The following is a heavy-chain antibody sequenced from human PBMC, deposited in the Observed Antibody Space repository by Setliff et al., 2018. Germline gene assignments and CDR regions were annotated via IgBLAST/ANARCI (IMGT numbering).Heavy chain of an antibody. J-gene: IGHJ4*02. V-gene: IGHV1-2*02. CDR3: ATAVWEFLY. CDR2: INPDNGGT. CDR1: GSAFFGYF. Sequence: SVKVSCKASGSAFFGYFMNWVRQAPGQGPEWMGWINPDNGGTHYAEKFQGRVTMTRDTSISTAYMELSSLRSDDTAIYYCATAVWEFLYWGQGALVTVSS. D-gene: IGHD1-26*01.